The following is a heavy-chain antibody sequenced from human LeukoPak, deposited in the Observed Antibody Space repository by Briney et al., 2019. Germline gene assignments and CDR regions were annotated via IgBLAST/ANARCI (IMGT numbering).Heavy chain of an antibody. D-gene: IGHD1-26*01. CDR1: GFTVSSNY. J-gene: IGHJ4*02. CDR3: ARDFPPSGGSDAGFDY. Sequence: PGGSLRLSCAASGFTVSSNYMSWVRQAPGKGLEWVSVIYSGGSTYYADSVKGRFTISRDNSKNTLYLQMTSLRAEDTAVYYCARDFPPSGGSDAGFDYWGQGTLVTVSS. V-gene: IGHV3-53*01. CDR2: IYSGGST.